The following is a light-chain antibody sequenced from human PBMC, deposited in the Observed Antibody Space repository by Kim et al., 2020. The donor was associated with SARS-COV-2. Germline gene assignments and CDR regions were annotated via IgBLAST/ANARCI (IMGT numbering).Light chain of an antibody. Sequence: SASIGDRVTITGRASQGISSYLAWYQQKPGKAPTLLIYAASTLQSGVPSRFSGSESGTDFTLTISSLQPKDFATYYCQQLNSYPHTFGQGTKLEI. J-gene: IGKJ2*01. V-gene: IGKV1-9*01. CDR3: QQLNSYPHT. CDR2: AAS. CDR1: QGISSY.